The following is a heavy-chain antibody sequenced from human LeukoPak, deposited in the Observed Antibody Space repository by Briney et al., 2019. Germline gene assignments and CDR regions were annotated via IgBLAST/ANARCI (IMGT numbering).Heavy chain of an antibody. V-gene: IGHV3-21*01. D-gene: IGHD2-15*01. Sequence: GGSLRLSCAASGFTFSPYFMNWVRQAPGKGLEWVSLISSSSRFIYYGDSVKGRFTISRDNAKKSLYLQMNSLRAEDTAVYYCARAVYCSGGGCFWYFDLWGRGTLVTVSS. CDR2: ISSSSRFI. J-gene: IGHJ2*01. CDR1: GFTFSPYF. CDR3: ARAVYCSGGGCFWYFDL.